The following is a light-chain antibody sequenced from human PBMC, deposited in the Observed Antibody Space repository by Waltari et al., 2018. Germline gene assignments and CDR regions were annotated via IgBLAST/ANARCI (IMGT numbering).Light chain of an antibody. CDR1: SGHSSYV. J-gene: IGLJ3*02. Sequence: QLVLTQPPSASASLGASVKLTCTLSSGHSSYVIAWHQHQPGKGPRYLMKVNSDGSHFKGEGIPARFSGSSSRSARYLTISSLQSEDEADYYCQTWGTGILSWVFGGGTKLTVL. CDR2: VNSDGSH. V-gene: IGLV4-69*01. CDR3: QTWGTGILSWV.